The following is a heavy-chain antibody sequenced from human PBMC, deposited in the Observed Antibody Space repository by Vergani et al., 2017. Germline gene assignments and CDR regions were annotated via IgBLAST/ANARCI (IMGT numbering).Heavy chain of an antibody. V-gene: IGHV3-48*03. CDR2: ISSSGSTI. Sequence: VQLVESGGGVVQPGRSLRLSCAASGFTFSSYEMNWVRQAPGKGLEWVSYISSSGSTIYYADSVKGRFTISRDNAKNSLYLQMNSLRAEDTAVYYCARGFMGDYYYYGMDVWGQGTTVTVSS. CDR3: ARGFMGDYYYYGMDV. D-gene: IGHD3-3*01. J-gene: IGHJ6*02. CDR1: GFTFSSYE.